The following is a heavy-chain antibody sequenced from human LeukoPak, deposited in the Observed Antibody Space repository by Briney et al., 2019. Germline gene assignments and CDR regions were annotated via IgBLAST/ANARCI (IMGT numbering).Heavy chain of an antibody. J-gene: IGHJ4*02. CDR3: ARVFGAGYSDY. V-gene: IGHV3-48*04. CDR2: ISISTSSI. Sequence: AGGSLRLSCVGSGFTFSSYSMSWVRQAPGKGLEWVSYISISTSSIDYADSVKGRVTISRDNAKNSLYLQMNSLRAEDTAVYYCARVFGAGYSDYWGQGTLVTVSS. CDR1: GFTFSSYS. D-gene: IGHD4/OR15-4a*01.